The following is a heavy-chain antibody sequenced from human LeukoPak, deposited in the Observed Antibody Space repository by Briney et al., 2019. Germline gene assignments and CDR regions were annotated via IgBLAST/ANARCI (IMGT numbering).Heavy chain of an antibody. D-gene: IGHD6-13*01. Sequence: SETLSLTCTVSGGSISSYYGSWIRQPPGKGLEWIGYIYYSGSTNYNPSLKSRVTISVDTSKNQFSLKLSSVTAADTAVYYCARGVGYSSSWYSYYYYYYGMDVWGQGTTVTVSS. V-gene: IGHV4-59*01. CDR2: IYYSGST. CDR1: GGSISSYY. CDR3: ARGVGYSSSWYSYYYYYYGMDV. J-gene: IGHJ6*02.